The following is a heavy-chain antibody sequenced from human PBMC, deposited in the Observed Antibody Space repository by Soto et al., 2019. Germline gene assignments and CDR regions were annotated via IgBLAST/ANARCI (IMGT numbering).Heavy chain of an antibody. CDR3: ASDYSNYVSYYYGMDV. Sequence: QVQLVQSGAEVKKPGSSVKVSCKASGGTFSSYAISWVRQAPGQGREWMGGIIPIFGTANYAQKFQGRVTITADQSTSTAYMELSSLRSEDTAVYYCASDYSNYVSYYYGMDVWGQGTTVTVSS. CDR1: GGTFSSYA. J-gene: IGHJ6*02. CDR2: IIPIFGTA. D-gene: IGHD4-4*01. V-gene: IGHV1-69*12.